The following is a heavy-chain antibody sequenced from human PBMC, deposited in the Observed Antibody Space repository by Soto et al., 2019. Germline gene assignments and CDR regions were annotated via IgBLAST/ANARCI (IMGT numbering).Heavy chain of an antibody. D-gene: IGHD1-7*01. CDR3: ARDSTRYTWNLNWFDP. J-gene: IGHJ5*02. V-gene: IGHV1-69*13. CDR1: GGTFSSYA. Sequence: SVKGSCKGTGGTFSSYASSWVRQTPGQGLEWMGGIIPIFGTANYAQKFQGRVTITADESTSTAYMELSSLRSEDTAVYYCARDSTRYTWNLNWFDPWGQGTLVTVPS. CDR2: IIPIFGTA.